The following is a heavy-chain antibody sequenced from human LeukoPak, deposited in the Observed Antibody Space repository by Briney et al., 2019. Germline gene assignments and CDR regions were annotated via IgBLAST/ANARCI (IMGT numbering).Heavy chain of an antibody. CDR2: ISSSGTNI. CDR1: GFSFSDYY. CDR3: ARDGPLRWYFDY. Sequence: PGGSLRLSCAASGFSFSDYYMSWVRQAPGKGLEWVSYISSSGTNIKYADSVKGRFTISRDNSKNTLYLQMNSLRAEDTAVYYCARDGPLRWYFDYWGQGTLVTVSS. V-gene: IGHV3-11*04. D-gene: IGHD2-15*01. J-gene: IGHJ4*02.